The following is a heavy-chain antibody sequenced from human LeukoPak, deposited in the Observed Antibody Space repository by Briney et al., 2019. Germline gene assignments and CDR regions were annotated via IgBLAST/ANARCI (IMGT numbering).Heavy chain of an antibody. V-gene: IGHV4-59*11. D-gene: IGHD3-22*01. CDR3: ARAPRTYYFDDSGHNFLGGAFDF. CDR2: TYYSGSI. CDR1: GASIGSHY. Sequence: SETLSLTCTVSGASIGSHYWSWIRQPPGKALEWIGYTYYSGSIDYNPSLKSRVAISVDPSKSRFSLRLNSVTAADTAVYYCARAPRTYYFDDSGHNFLGGAFDFWGQGTVVTVSS. J-gene: IGHJ3*01.